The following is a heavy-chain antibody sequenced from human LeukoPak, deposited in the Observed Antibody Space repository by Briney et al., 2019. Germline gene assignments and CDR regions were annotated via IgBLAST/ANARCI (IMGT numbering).Heavy chain of an antibody. D-gene: IGHD3-22*01. V-gene: IGHV5-51*01. CDR3: ARLGNYYDSSGYFDY. J-gene: IGHJ4*02. Sequence: GESLKIFCKGSGYSFTSYWIGWVRQMPGKGLEWMGIIYPGDSDTRYSPSFQGQVTISADKSISTAYLQWSSLKASDTAMYYCARLGNYYDSSGYFDYWGQGTLVTVSS. CDR1: GYSFTSYW. CDR2: IYPGDSDT.